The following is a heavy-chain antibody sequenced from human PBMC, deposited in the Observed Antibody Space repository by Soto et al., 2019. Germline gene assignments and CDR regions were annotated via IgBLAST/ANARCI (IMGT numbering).Heavy chain of an antibody. CDR3: ARHSTSITIFGVVSEHFDY. Sequence: VSGGSISSYYWSWIRQPPGKGLEWIGDIYYSGSTNYNPSLKSRVTISVDTSKNQFSLKLSSVTAADTAVHYCARHSTSITIFGVVSEHFDYWGQGTLVTVSS. CDR1: GGSISSYY. V-gene: IGHV4-59*08. CDR2: IYYSGST. J-gene: IGHJ4*02. D-gene: IGHD3-3*01.